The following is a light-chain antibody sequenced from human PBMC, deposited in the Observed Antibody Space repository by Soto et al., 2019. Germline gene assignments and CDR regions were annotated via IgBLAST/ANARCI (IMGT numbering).Light chain of an antibody. CDR1: SSDVGSHNF. CDR3: CSYAGTTTWV. V-gene: IGLV2-23*02. Sequence: QSALTQPASVSGSPGQSITISCTGTSSDVGSHNFVSWCQQRPGKAPKLMIFEVTKRPSGVSSRFSASKSGNTASLTISGVQAEDEADYYCCSYAGTTTWVFGGGTKVTVL. CDR2: EVT. J-gene: IGLJ2*01.